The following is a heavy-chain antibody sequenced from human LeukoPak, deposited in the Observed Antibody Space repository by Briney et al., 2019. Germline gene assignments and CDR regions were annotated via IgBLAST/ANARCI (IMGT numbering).Heavy chain of an antibody. CDR3: VVGSYHDY. D-gene: IGHD1-26*01. V-gene: IGHV3-43D*03. CDR1: GFTFDDYA. CDR2: ISWDGGST. J-gene: IGHJ4*02. Sequence: GGSLRLSCAASGFTFDDYAMHWVRQAPGKGLEWVSLISWDGGSTYYADSVKGRFTISRDNAKNSLYLQMNSLRTEDTAVYHCVVGSYHDYWGQGTLVTVSS.